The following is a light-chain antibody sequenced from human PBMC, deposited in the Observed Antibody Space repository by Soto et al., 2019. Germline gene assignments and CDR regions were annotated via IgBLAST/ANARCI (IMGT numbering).Light chain of an antibody. CDR2: AVN. CDR1: RSDIGSYDH. V-gene: IGLV2-14*03. J-gene: IGLJ1*01. Sequence: QSALTQPASLSGSPGQSITLSCGGTRSDIGSYDHVAWYQQFPGKSPKLIIYAVNDRPSGVSDRFSGSKSGITASLTISGLQTEDEADYYCISYTDRQSYLFGTGTKVTVL. CDR3: ISYTDRQSYL.